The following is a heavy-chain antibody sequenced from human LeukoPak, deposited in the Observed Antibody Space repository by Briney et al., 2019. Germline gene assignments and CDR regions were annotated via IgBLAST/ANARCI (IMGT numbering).Heavy chain of an antibody. D-gene: IGHD3-9*01. Sequence: GESLKISCKGSGYRFTSYWIGWVRPLPGKGLEWMGIIYPGDSDTRYSPSFQGQVTISADKSISTAYLQWSSLKASDTAMYYCARSDGYYDILTGYLSYYYYGMDVWGQGTTVTVSS. J-gene: IGHJ6*02. CDR1: GYRFTSYW. CDR2: IYPGDSDT. V-gene: IGHV5-51*01. CDR3: ARSDGYYDILTGYLSYYYYGMDV.